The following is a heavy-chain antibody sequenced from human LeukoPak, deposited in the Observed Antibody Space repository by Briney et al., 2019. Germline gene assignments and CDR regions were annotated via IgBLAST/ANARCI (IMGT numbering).Heavy chain of an antibody. Sequence: SETLCLTCTVSGGSISSYSRSWVRQPAGKGLEWIGRIYTSGSTTYNPSLKSRVTISVDKSKNQFSLKLSSLSAADTAVYSCEKHSGWSFDYWGQGTLVTVSS. CDR1: GGSISSYS. CDR3: EKHSGWSFDY. V-gene: IGHV4-4*07. D-gene: IGHD6-19*01. J-gene: IGHJ4*02. CDR2: IYTSGST.